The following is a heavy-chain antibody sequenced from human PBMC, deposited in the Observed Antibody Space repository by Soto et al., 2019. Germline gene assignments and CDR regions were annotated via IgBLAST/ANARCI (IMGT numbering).Heavy chain of an antibody. CDR3: ARGIGYCSSINCYSSRRLRFDS. CDR1: GGSFSGYY. V-gene: IGHV4-34*01. CDR2: VNHSGTT. J-gene: IGHJ4*02. Sequence: QVQLQQWGAGLLKPSETLSLTCAVYGGSFSGYYWTWIRQSPEKGLEWIGEVNHSGTTYYNPSLKTRVTISVHTPKNQFSLQMSSVTAADTAVYYCARGIGYCSSINCYSSRRLRFDSLGQGPLVTVSS. D-gene: IGHD2-2*01.